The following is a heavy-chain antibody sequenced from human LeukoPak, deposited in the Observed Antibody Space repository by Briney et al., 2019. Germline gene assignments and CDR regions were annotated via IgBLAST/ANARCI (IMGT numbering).Heavy chain of an antibody. CDR3: ARGGITGTTLY. CDR1: GGSFSGYY. V-gene: IGHV4-34*01. CDR2: INHSGST. Sequence: SETLSLTCAVYGGSFSGYYWSWIRQPPGKGLEGIGEINHSGSTNYNPSLKSRVTISVDTSKNQFSLKLSSVTAADTAVYYCARGGITGTTLYWGQGTLVTVSS. J-gene: IGHJ4*02. D-gene: IGHD1-7*01.